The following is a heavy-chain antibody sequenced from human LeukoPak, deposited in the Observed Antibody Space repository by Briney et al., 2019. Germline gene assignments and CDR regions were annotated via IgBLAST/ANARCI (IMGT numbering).Heavy chain of an antibody. CDR2: IKQDGSEE. CDR1: EFTFSRYW. V-gene: IGHV3-7*03. CDR3: ASHTKGLFAFDI. Sequence: GGSLRLSCAASEFTFSRYWMSWVRQAPGKGLEWVANIKQDGSEEYYVDSVKGRFTISRDNAMNSLYLQMNSLRAEDTAVYYCASHTKGLFAFDIWGQGTMVTVSP. J-gene: IGHJ3*02. D-gene: IGHD2-8*01.